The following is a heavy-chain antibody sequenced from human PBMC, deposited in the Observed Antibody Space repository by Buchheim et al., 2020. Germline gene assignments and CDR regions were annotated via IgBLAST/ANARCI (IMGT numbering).Heavy chain of an antibody. CDR1: GGSISSSSYY. CDR2: NYYAGST. J-gene: IGHJ2*01. CDR3: ASTRDWYFDL. V-gene: IGHV4-39*01. D-gene: IGHD3-3*01. Sequence: QLQLQESGPGLVKPSETLSLTCTVSGGSISSSSYYWGWIRQPPGKGLEWIGSNYYAGSTYYNPSLKSRVTISVDTSKNQFSLKLRSVTAADTAVYCCASTRDWYFDLWGRGTL.